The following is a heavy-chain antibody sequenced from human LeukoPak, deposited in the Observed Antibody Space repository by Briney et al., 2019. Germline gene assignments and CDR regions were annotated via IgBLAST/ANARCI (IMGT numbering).Heavy chain of an antibody. Sequence: SETLSLTCAVYGGSFSGYYWSWIRQPPGKGLEWIGEINHSGSTNYNPSLKSRVTISVDTSKNQFSLNLSSVTAADTAVYYCARVSRVAAAGTGYYYGMDVWGQGTTVTVSS. J-gene: IGHJ6*02. CDR1: GGSFSGYY. D-gene: IGHD6-13*01. CDR3: ARVSRVAAAGTGYYYGMDV. CDR2: INHSGST. V-gene: IGHV4-34*01.